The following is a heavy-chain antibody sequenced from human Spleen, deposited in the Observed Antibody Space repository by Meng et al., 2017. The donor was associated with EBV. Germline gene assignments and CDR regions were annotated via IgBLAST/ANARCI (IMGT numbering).Heavy chain of an antibody. CDR3: ASRGGGATVTTADS. Sequence: QVQLVQSGAAVKKPGASVKVSXTASMGTFKSFSITWVRQAPGQGLEWVGGITLIFGTTHYAQKFQGRVTITADESTRTTYMELTSLTSEDTAVYYCASRGGGATVTTADSGGQGTLVTVSS. V-gene: IGHV1-69*01. CDR1: MGTFKSFS. CDR2: ITLIFGTT. J-gene: IGHJ4*02. D-gene: IGHD4-17*01.